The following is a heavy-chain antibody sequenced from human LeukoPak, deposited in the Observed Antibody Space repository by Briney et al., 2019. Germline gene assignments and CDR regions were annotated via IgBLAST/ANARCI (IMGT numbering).Heavy chain of an antibody. Sequence: GGSLRLSCVASGFIFRNYAMSWVRQAPGEGLEWVSGISDNGGGTYYADSLKGRFTISRDNSKNMLYLQMNSLRAEDTAVYYCAKESGALGAPLYDYWGLGILVTASS. CDR2: ISDNGGGT. J-gene: IGHJ4*02. CDR1: GFIFRNYA. D-gene: IGHD4/OR15-4a*01. V-gene: IGHV3-23*01. CDR3: AKESGALGAPLYDY.